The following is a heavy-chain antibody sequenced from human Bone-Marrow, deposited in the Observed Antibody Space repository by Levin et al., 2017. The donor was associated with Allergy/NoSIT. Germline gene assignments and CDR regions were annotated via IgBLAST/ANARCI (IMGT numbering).Heavy chain of an antibody. Sequence: SETLSLTCTVSGGSISSAGYHWTWIRQSPGKGLEWIGHISYRGTTYYNPSLKSRLTMSLDTSEQRFSLNLNSVTAADTAIYYCARLDGYYFDYWGQGTLVTVSS. D-gene: IGHD3-9*01. CDR1: GGSISSAGYH. CDR3: ARLDGYYFDY. V-gene: IGHV4-31*03. J-gene: IGHJ4*02. CDR2: ISYRGTT.